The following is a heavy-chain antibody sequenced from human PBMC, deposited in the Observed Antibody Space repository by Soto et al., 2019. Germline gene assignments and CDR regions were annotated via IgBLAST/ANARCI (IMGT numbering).Heavy chain of an antibody. CDR2: VYYTGTT. J-gene: IGHJ4*02. D-gene: IGHD2-2*01. V-gene: IGHV4-39*01. CDR1: NFSVLTSIYY. Sequence: PSCTLSLTFTFSNFSVLTSIYYWAWIRQPPGKGLEWVGTVYYTGTTYYNPSLQSRVTISIDTSKNQFSLNLNSVTAADTAVYYCARNWNLALVPAAYFDSWGQGTLVTVSS. CDR3: ARNWNLALVPAAYFDS.